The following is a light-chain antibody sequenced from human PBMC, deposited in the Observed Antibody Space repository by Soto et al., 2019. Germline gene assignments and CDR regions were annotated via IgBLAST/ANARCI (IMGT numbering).Light chain of an antibody. V-gene: IGKV1-5*01. CDR1: QSISGW. J-gene: IGKJ1*01. CDR2: DAS. Sequence: DSQMTQSPSTRSASGGDRITMXXRASQSISGWLAWYQQKPGKAPKXLIYDASSLESGVPSRFSGSGSGTEFTLTITSLQADDLATYYCQHYKCYPWTFGQGTKVDIK. CDR3: QHYKCYPWT.